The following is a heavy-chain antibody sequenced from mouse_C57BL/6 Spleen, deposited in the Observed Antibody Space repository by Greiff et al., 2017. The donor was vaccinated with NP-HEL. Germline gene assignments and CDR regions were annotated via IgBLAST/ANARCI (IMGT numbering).Heavy chain of an antibody. CDR2: IYPGDGDT. Sequence: VQLQQSGPELVKPGASVKISCKASGYAFSSSWMNWVKQRPGKGLEWIGRIYPGDGDTNYNGKFKGKATLTADKSSSTAYMQLSSLTSEDSAVYFCARGTYYGSSFYAMDYWGQGTSVTVSS. J-gene: IGHJ4*01. CDR1: GYAFSSSW. V-gene: IGHV1-82*01. CDR3: ARGTYYGSSFYAMDY. D-gene: IGHD1-1*01.